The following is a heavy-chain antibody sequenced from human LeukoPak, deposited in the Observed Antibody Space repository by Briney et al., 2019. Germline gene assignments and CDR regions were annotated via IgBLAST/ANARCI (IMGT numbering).Heavy chain of an antibody. Sequence: GASVKFSCKASGGTFSSYAISWVRQAPGQGLEWIGGIIPIFGTANYAQKFQGRVTITADESTSTAYMELSSLRSEDTAVYYCARGTEYSSSSVGGYWGQGTLVTVSS. V-gene: IGHV1-69*13. J-gene: IGHJ4*02. CDR2: IIPIFGTA. CDR1: GGTFSSYA. D-gene: IGHD6-6*01. CDR3: ARGTEYSSSSVGGY.